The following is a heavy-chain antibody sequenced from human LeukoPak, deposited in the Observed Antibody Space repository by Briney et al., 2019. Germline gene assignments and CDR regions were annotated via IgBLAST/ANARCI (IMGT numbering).Heavy chain of an antibody. D-gene: IGHD3-22*01. Sequence: SETLSLTCAVYGGSFSGYYWSWIRQPPGKGLEWIGEINHSGSTNYNPSLKSRVTISVDTSKNQFSLKLSSVTAADTAVYYCAVTYYYDSSGYYANYWGQGTLVTASS. CDR2: INHSGST. J-gene: IGHJ4*02. V-gene: IGHV4-34*01. CDR1: GGSFSGYY. CDR3: AVTYYYDSSGYYANY.